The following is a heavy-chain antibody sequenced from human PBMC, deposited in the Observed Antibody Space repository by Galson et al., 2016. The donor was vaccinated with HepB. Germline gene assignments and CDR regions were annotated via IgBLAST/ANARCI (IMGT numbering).Heavy chain of an antibody. D-gene: IGHD5-24*01. CDR1: GYIFITHY. CDR3: ARGRQRFVTGPMAMYYYYLDMDV. CDR2: INPKTGST. V-gene: IGHV1-46*01. J-gene: IGHJ6*02. Sequence: SVKVSCKADGYIFITHYLQWVRQAPGQGPEWMGIINPKTGSTSYAGKFQDRVNMTRDTSTSTVFMQLRSLTSDDTAVYYCARGRQRFVTGPMAMYYYYLDMDVWGQGTTVTVSS.